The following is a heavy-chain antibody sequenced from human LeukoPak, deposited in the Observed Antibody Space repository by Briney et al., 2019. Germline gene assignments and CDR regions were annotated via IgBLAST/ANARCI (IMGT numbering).Heavy chain of an antibody. CDR1: GGSISSGDYY. Sequence: SETLSLTCTVSGGSISSGDYYWSWIRQPPGKGLECIGYIYYSGSTYYNPSLKSRVTISADTSKNQFSLKLSSVTAADTAVYYCANMGGYCSSTSCYGWGQGTLVTVSS. V-gene: IGHV4-30-4*01. J-gene: IGHJ4*02. D-gene: IGHD2-2*01. CDR3: ANMGGYCSSTSCYG. CDR2: IYYSGST.